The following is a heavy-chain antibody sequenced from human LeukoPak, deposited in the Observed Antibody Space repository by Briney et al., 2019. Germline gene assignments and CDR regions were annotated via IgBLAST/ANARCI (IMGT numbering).Heavy chain of an antibody. D-gene: IGHD4-17*01. J-gene: IGHJ4*02. CDR3: TRPSYGDYAFGIDY. V-gene: IGHV3-49*03. CDR1: GFTFGDYV. CDR2: IRTKPYDETT. Sequence: GGSLRLSCTTSGFTFGDYVMSWFRQAPGKGLEWVGFIRTKPYDETTEYAASVKGRFTISRDDSKSIAYLQMNNLKTDDTAVYYCTRPSYGDYAFGIDYWGQGTVVTVSS.